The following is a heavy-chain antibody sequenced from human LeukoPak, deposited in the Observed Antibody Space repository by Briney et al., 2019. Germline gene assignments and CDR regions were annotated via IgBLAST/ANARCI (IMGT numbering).Heavy chain of an antibody. CDR2: IKQDGSEK. D-gene: IGHD3-3*01. J-gene: IGHJ3*02. V-gene: IGHV3-7*01. CDR1: GFTLSSYW. CDR3: VGFWSGYPTHAFDI. Sequence: GGSLRLSCAASGFTLSSYWMSWVRQAPGKGLEWVANIKQDGSEKYYVDSVKGRFTISRDNAKNSLYLQMNSLRAEDTAVYYCVGFWSGYPTHAFDIWGQGTMVTVSS.